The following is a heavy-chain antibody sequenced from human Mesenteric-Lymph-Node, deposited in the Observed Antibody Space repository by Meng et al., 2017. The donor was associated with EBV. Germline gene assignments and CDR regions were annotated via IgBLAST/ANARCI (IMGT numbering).Heavy chain of an antibody. CDR2: INHSGST. CDR1: GGSFSGYY. D-gene: IGHD3-10*01. CDR3: AHGGVAIINNWFDP. J-gene: IGHJ5*02. Sequence: QVQLQQWGAGLLKPSETLSLTCAVYGGSFSGYYWSGIRQPPGKGLEWIGEINHSGSTNYNPSLKSRVTISVDTSKNQFSLKLNSVTAADTAVYYCAHGGVAIINNWFDPWGQGTLVTVSS. V-gene: IGHV4-34*01.